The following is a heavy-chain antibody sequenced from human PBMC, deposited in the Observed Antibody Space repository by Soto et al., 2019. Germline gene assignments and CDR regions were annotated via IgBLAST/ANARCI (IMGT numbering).Heavy chain of an antibody. CDR2: ISAYNGNT. V-gene: IGHV1-18*01. J-gene: IGHJ3*02. CDR1: GYTFTSYG. CDR3: ARRDSGSSRLDAFDI. D-gene: IGHD1-26*01. Sequence: ASVKVSCKASGYTFTSYGISWVRQAPGQGLEWMGWISAYNGNTNYAQKLQGRVTMTTDTSTSTAYMELRSLRSDDTAVYYCARRDSGSSRLDAFDIWGQGTMVTVSS.